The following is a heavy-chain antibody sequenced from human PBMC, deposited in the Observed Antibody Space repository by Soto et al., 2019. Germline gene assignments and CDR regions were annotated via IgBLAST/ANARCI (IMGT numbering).Heavy chain of an antibody. J-gene: IGHJ4*02. CDR1: GYTFTSYA. CDR3: ARSIVVVTALDY. Sequence: ASVKVSSKASGYTFTSYAMHWVRQAPGQRLEWMGWINAGNGNTKYSQKFQGRVTITRDTSASTAYMELSSLRSEDTAVYYCARSIVVVTALDYWGQGNLVTVS. CDR2: INAGNGNT. D-gene: IGHD2-21*02. V-gene: IGHV1-3*01.